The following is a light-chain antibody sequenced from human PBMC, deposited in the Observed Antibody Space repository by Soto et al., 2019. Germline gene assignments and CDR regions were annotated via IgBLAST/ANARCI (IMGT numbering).Light chain of an antibody. V-gene: IGKV3-15*01. CDR2: GPS. Sequence: EIVMTQSPATLSVSPGERATLSCRASQSVSTNLAWYQQKPGQAPRLLIYGPSIRATGIPARFSGSGSGTEFTLTIYSLQSEDFALYYCQEYDKWPPGFTFGPGIRVYNK. CDR1: QSVSTN. CDR3: QEYDKWPPGFT. J-gene: IGKJ3*01.